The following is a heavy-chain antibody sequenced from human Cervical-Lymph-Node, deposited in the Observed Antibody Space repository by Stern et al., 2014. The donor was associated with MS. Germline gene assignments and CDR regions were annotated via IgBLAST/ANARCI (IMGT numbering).Heavy chain of an antibody. J-gene: IGHJ4*02. CDR1: NGSISRNY. V-gene: IGHV4-59*01. Sequence: QLQLQESGPGLVKPSETLSLTCTVSNGSISRNYWSWIRQPPGKRLEWIGYISHTGRTKYNPSLESRITISVDASKAQFPLRLNSVTAADTAVYYCARLKGILLDYFDSWGQGTLGAVS. CDR2: ISHTGRT. D-gene: IGHD3-10*01. CDR3: ARLKGILLDYFDS.